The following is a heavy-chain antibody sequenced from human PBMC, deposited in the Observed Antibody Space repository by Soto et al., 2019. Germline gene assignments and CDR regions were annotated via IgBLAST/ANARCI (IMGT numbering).Heavy chain of an antibody. V-gene: IGHV4-34*01. CDR2: INHSGST. CDR3: ARARRAYYDFWSGYPAFHY. CDR1: GGSFSGYY. Sequence: SETLSLTCAVYGGSFSGYYWSWIRQPPGKGLEWIGEINHSGSTNYNPSLKSRVTISVDTSKNQFSLKLSSVTAADTAVYYCARARRAYYDFWSGYPAFHYSGPGTLVTVYS. D-gene: IGHD3-3*01. J-gene: IGHJ4*02.